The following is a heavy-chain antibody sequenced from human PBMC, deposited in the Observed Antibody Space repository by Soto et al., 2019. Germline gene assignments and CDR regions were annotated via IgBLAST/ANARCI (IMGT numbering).Heavy chain of an antibody. CDR3: ARSPRTWLFSE. V-gene: IGHV4-4*02. Sequence: PSETLSLTCAVPGDSISSRNWWSWVRQPPGKGLEWIGEVFHSGSTNYNPSLKSRLTISVDKSTNQFSLKLNSVTAADTAVYYCARSPRTWLFSEWGQGTQVTVSS. J-gene: IGHJ4*02. D-gene: IGHD3-22*01. CDR2: VFHSGST. CDR1: GDSISSRNW.